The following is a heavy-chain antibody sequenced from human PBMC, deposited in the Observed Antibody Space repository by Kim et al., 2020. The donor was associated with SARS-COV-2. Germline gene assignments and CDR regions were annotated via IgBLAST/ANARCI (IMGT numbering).Heavy chain of an antibody. D-gene: IGHD2-21*02. V-gene: IGHV4-34*01. J-gene: IGHJ6*02. CDR2: INHSGST. CDR1: GGSFSGYC. Sequence: SETLSLTCAVYGGSFSGYCWSWIRQPPGKGLEWIGEINHSGSTNYNPSLKSRVTISVDTSKNQFSLKLSSVTAADTAVYYCASRGGIVVVTSGMDVWGQGTTVTVSS. CDR3: ASRGGIVVVTSGMDV.